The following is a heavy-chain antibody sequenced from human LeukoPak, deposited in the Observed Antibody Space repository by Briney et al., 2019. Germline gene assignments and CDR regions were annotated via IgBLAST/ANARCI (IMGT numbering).Heavy chain of an antibody. D-gene: IGHD3-16*02. CDR3: TTEAPMITFGGVIVIPHYYFDY. V-gene: IGHV3-15*01. CDR2: IKSETDGGTT. CDR1: GSTFSNAW. Sequence: GGSLRLSCAASGSTFSNAWMSWVRQAPGKGLEWVGRIKSETDGGTTDYAAPVKGRFTISRDDSKNTLYLQMNRLKTEDTAVYYCTTEAPMITFGGVIVIPHYYFDYWGQGTLVTVSS. J-gene: IGHJ4*02.